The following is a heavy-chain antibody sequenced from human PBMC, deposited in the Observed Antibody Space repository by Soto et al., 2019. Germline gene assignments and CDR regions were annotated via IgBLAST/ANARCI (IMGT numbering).Heavy chain of an antibody. CDR3: AHRSGSLFDY. Sequence: TLSLTCAVSGGSISSGGYSWSWIRQPPGQALEWLALIYWDDDKRYSPFLESRLTITKDTSKNQVVLTMTNMNPVDTATYYCAHRSGSLFDYWGQGTLVTVSS. D-gene: IGHD6-13*01. V-gene: IGHV2-5*08. J-gene: IGHJ4*02. CDR1: GGSISSGGYS. CDR2: IYWDDDK.